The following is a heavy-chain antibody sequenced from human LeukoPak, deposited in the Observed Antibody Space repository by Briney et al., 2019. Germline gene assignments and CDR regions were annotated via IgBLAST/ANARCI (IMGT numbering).Heavy chain of an antibody. V-gene: IGHV3-23*01. CDR3: AKGRDYGGDACFDY. CDR2: ISGGGGST. J-gene: IGHJ4*02. Sequence: GGSLRLSCAASGLTFSNYAMTWVRQARGKGREGVSGISGGGGSTYYADSVKGRFTISRDNSKNTLDLQMSSLRAEDTAVYYCAKGRDYGGDACFDYWGQGTLVTVSS. D-gene: IGHD4-23*01. CDR1: GLTFSNYA.